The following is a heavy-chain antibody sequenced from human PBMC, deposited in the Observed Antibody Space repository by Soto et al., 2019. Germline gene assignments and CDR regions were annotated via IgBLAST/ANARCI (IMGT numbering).Heavy chain of an antibody. CDR3: VPLLPATITALPALDA. Sequence: QVQLVQSGAEVKKPGSSAKVSCKTSGDTFSKYALTWVRQAPGQGLEWLGGIIPLFRTTNYAQRFQGRLTITADESTNTAYMELSNLRSDDTAVYYCVPLLPATITALPALDAWGQGTT. D-gene: IGHD2-21*02. CDR1: GDTFSKYA. J-gene: IGHJ6*02. V-gene: IGHV1-69*01. CDR2: IIPLFRTT.